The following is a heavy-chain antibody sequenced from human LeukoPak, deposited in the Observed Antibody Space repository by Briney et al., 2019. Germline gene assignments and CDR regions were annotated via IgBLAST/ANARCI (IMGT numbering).Heavy chain of an antibody. CDR2: INPNSGGT. Sequence: GASVKVSCKASGYTFTGYYMHWVRQAPGQGLEWMGRINPNSGGTNYAQKFQGRVTMTRDTSISTAYMELSRLRSDDTAVYYCARARYDILTGYYSLFDYWGQGTLVTVSS. CDR1: GYTFTGYY. D-gene: IGHD3-9*01. V-gene: IGHV1-2*06. CDR3: ARARYDILTGYYSLFDY. J-gene: IGHJ4*02.